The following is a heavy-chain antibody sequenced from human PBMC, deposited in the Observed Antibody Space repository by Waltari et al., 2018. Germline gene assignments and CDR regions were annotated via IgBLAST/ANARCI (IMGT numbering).Heavy chain of an antibody. CDR3: ATLAGTGSSSYLHDY. CDR2: IYYYGST. CDR1: GGSISDYH. V-gene: IGHV4-59*01. J-gene: IGHJ4*02. D-gene: IGHD6-6*01. Sequence: QVQLQESGPGLVQPSETLSLTCTVPGGSISDYHWTWIRQPPGKRLEWIGYIYYYGSTNYNPSLARRVTISVDTSKNQFSLNLRSVTAADTAVYFCATLAGTGSSSYLHDYWGKGTLVTVSS.